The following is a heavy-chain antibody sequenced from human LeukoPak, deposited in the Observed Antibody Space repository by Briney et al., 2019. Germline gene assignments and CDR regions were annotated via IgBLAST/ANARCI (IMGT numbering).Heavy chain of an antibody. D-gene: IGHD1-7*01. CDR3: ARVLAGTTIDAFDI. CDR2: FYYSGRT. Sequence: SETLSLTCTVSGGFISRYYWSWIRQPPGKGLEWIGYFYYSGRTNYNPSLKSRVTLSEDTSKNQFSLKLSSVTAADTAVYYCARVLAGTTIDAFDIWGQGTMVTVSS. CDR1: GGFISRYY. J-gene: IGHJ3*02. V-gene: IGHV4-59*01.